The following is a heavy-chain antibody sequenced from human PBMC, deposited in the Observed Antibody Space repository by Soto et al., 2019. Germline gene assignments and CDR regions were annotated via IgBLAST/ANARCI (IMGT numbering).Heavy chain of an antibody. CDR1: GGSFSGYY. V-gene: IGHV4-34*01. Sequence: SETLSLTCAVYGGSFSGYYWSWIRQPPGNGLEWIGEINHSGSTNYNPSLKSRVTISVDTSKNQFSLKLSSVTAADTAVYYCARGCVVVAATPPKYFDYWGQGTLVTVSS. CDR3: ARGCVVVAATPPKYFDY. J-gene: IGHJ4*02. CDR2: INHSGST. D-gene: IGHD2-15*01.